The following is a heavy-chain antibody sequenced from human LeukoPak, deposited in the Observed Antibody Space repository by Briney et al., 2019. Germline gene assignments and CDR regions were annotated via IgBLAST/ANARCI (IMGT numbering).Heavy chain of an antibody. V-gene: IGHV1-69*05. CDR3: ARNRRYYGSGSYYNGDYYYYMDV. CDR2: FIPIFGTA. Sequence: SVKVSFKAFGSTFSSYAISWVRQAPGQGLEWMGGFIPIFGTARYAQKFQGRVTITTEDSTSTGYLELSSLRSEDTTVYCCARNRRYYGSGSYYNGDYYYYMDVWGKGTTVTVSS. D-gene: IGHD3-10*01. CDR1: GSTFSSYA. J-gene: IGHJ6*03.